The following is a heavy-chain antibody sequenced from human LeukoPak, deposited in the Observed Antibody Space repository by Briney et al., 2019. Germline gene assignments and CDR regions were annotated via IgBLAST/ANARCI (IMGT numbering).Heavy chain of an antibody. CDR3: ATARGRRDY. Sequence: SETLSLTCAVYGGSFSGYYWSWIRQPPGKGLEWIGEINHSGSTNYNPSLKSRVTISIDTSKNQFSLKLSSVTAADTAVYYCATARGRRDYWGQGTLVTVSS. CDR2: INHSGST. J-gene: IGHJ4*02. CDR1: GGSFSGYY. V-gene: IGHV4-34*01. D-gene: IGHD3-10*01.